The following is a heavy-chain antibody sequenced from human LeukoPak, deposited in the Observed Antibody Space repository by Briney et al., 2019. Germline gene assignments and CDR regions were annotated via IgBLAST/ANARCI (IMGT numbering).Heavy chain of an antibody. J-gene: IGHJ4*02. CDR1: GGSFSGYY. V-gene: IGHV4-34*01. D-gene: IGHD3-22*01. Sequence: PSETLSLTCAVYGGSFSGYYWSWIRQPPGKGLEWIGEIYHSGNTNYNPSLKSRVTISVDKSKNQFSLKLSSVTAADTAVYYCARDAYDSSGYSLDYWGQGTLVTVSS. CDR2: IYHSGNT. CDR3: ARDAYDSSGYSLDY.